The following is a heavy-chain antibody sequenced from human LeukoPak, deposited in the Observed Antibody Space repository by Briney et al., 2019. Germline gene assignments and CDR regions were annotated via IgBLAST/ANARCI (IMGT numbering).Heavy chain of an antibody. J-gene: IGHJ4*02. D-gene: IGHD3-22*01. CDR1: GFTFSSYG. CDR2: ISGSGGST. V-gene: IGHV3-23*01. Sequence: GGTLRLSCAASGFTFSSYGMSWVRQAPGKGLEWVSAISGSGGSTYYADSVKGRFTISRDNSKNTLYLQMNSLRAEDTAVYYCAKDPESMIVLTFDYWGQGTLVTVSS. CDR3: AKDPESMIVLTFDY.